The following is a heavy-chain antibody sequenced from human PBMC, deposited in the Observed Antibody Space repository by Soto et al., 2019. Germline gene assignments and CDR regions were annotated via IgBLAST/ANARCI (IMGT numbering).Heavy chain of an antibody. V-gene: IGHV1-69*11. J-gene: IGHJ4*02. CDR3: ATDSGIVAVPAAMGFDY. Sequence: QVLLVQSGAQVKKPGSSVKVSCKASGDSFSTYAVSWVRQAPGQGLEWMGKIIPLLRSTTYAQKFRGRVTITADETTSTAYMDLTSLTAEDTAVYYCATDSGIVAVPAAMGFDYWGQGTLVTVSS. CDR2: IIPLLRST. CDR1: GDSFSTYA. D-gene: IGHD2-2*01.